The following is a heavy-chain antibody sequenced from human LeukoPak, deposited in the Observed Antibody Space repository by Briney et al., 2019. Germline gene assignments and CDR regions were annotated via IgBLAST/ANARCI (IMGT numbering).Heavy chain of an antibody. CDR3: ARDPEYSSSAGAY. CDR2: ISSSSSTI. D-gene: IGHD6-6*01. J-gene: IGHJ4*02. Sequence: GGSLRLSCAASGFTFSSYSMNWVRQAPGKGLEWVSYISSSSSTIYYADSVKGRFTISRDNAKNSLYLQMNSLRAEDTAVYYCARDPEYSSSAGAYWGQGTLVTVSS. CDR1: GFTFSSYS. V-gene: IGHV3-48*01.